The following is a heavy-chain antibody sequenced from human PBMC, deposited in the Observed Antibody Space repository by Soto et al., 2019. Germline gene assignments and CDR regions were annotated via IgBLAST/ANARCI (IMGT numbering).Heavy chain of an antibody. CDR2: INNLETT. CDR3: ARGGGFDSFDY. D-gene: IGHD3-10*01. J-gene: IGHJ4*02. Sequence: QLQLHMSGSGLVKPSQTLSLTCTVSGASITYGAYSWSWIRQTPGKGQEWFGYINNLETTFYNPSFESRLTLSIDRTKNQYSLNLKSMSAADRAVYFCARGGGFDSFDYWGQGILVTVSS. V-gene: IGHV4-30-2*01. CDR1: GASITYGAYS.